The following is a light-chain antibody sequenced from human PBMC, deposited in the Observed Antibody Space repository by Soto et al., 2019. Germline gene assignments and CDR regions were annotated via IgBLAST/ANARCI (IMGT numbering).Light chain of an antibody. CDR1: QGIHKY. CDR2: GAS. Sequence: DLQMTQSPSAMSASVGDRVTITCRASQGIHKYLAWFQQKPGKVPKRLIYGASSLQSGVPSRFSGSGAWTEFTLTISSLQPEDFATYYCLQHNFYPPTFGQGTRLE. CDR3: LQHNFYPPT. V-gene: IGKV1-17*03. J-gene: IGKJ5*01.